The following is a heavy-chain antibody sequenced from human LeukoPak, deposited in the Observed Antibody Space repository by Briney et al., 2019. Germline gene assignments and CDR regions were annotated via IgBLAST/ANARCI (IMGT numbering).Heavy chain of an antibody. Sequence: SETLSPTCTVSGGSISSYYWSWIRQPAGKGLEWIGRIYTSGSTNYNPSLKSRVTISVDTSKNQFSLKLSSVTAADTAVYYCASLSYSSSSFATFDYWGQGTLVTVSS. V-gene: IGHV4-4*07. J-gene: IGHJ4*02. CDR2: IYTSGST. D-gene: IGHD6-6*01. CDR3: ASLSYSSSSFATFDY. CDR1: GGSISSYY.